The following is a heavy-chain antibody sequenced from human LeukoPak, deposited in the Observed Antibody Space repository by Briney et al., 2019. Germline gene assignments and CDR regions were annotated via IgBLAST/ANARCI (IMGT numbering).Heavy chain of an antibody. CDR3: ARHSPLYYYSLDV. CDR1: GGSISSCY. CDR2: MYYSGST. J-gene: IGHJ6*02. Sequence: SETLSLTCTVSGGSISSCYWTWIRQPPGKGLEWIGSMYYSGSTYYNPSLKSRVTISADTSKNQFSLKVTSVTAADTAVYYCARHSPLYYYSLDVWGQGTTVTVSS. D-gene: IGHD2-21*01. V-gene: IGHV4-59*05.